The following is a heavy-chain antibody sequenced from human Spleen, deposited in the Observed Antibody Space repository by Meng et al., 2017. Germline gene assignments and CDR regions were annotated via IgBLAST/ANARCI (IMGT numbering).Heavy chain of an antibody. V-gene: IGHV1-18*01. CDR3: ARDGMTYYDSPSYFDF. D-gene: IGHD3-22*01. Sequence: ASVKVSCKASGYTFTIYGITWVRQAPGQGLEWMGWISAYNGNTNYAQNLQGRLTMTTDTSTSTAYMELRSLRSDDTAVYYCARDGMTYYDSPSYFDFWGHGTLVTVSS. J-gene: IGHJ4*01. CDR1: GYTFTIYG. CDR2: ISAYNGNT.